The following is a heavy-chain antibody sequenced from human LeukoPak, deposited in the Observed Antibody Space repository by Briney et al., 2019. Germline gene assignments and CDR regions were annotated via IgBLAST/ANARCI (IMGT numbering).Heavy chain of an antibody. Sequence: PSETLSLTCTVSGGSISSYYWSWVRQPPGKGVEWVGYIYYSGSTNYNPSLKSRVTITVDTSKNQFSLKLSSVTAAVTAVYYCAGDSESGSYAAYWGQGTLVTVSS. CDR3: AGDSESGSYAAY. CDR1: GGSISSYY. D-gene: IGHD1-26*01. V-gene: IGHV4-59*01. J-gene: IGHJ4*02. CDR2: IYYSGST.